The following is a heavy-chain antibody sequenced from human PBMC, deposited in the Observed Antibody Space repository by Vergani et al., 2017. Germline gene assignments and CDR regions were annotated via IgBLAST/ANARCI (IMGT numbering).Heavy chain of an antibody. CDR2: IYTSGST. CDR1: GGSISSYY. Sequence: QVQLQESGPGLVKPSETLSLTCTVSGGSISSYYWSWIRQPAGKGLEWIGRIYTSGSTNYNPSLKSRVTMSVDTSKNQFSLKLSSVTAADTAVYYCARESCYYGSGVGPPAYYYYYMDVWGKGTTVTVSS. D-gene: IGHD3-10*01. V-gene: IGHV4-4*07. J-gene: IGHJ6*03. CDR3: ARESCYYGSGVGPPAYYYYYMDV.